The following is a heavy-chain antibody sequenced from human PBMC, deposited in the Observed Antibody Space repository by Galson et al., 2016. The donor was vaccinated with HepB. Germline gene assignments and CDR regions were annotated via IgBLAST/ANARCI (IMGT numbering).Heavy chain of an antibody. D-gene: IGHD1-26*01. J-gene: IGHJ4*02. V-gene: IGHV4-61*01. CDR2: FNHSGTT. Sequence: SETLSLTCTVSGASFSSDRHYWSWIRQPPGKGLEWIGFFNHSGTTNYNASLKSRVTISLDTSKNQFSLKLTSVTAADTAVYYCAKDNSGSYIDDWGQGILVTVSS. CDR1: GASFSSDRHY. CDR3: AKDNSGSYIDD.